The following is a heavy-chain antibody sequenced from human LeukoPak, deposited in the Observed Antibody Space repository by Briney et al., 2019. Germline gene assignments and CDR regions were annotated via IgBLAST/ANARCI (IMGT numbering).Heavy chain of an antibody. CDR2: ISGSGVST. CDR3: AKDKRGSSSWTQLFDY. CDR1: GFTFSSYA. J-gene: IGHJ4*02. D-gene: IGHD6-13*01. V-gene: IGHV3-23*01. Sequence: PGGSLRLSCAASGFTFSSYAMSWVRQAPGKGLEWVSTISGSGVSTYYADSVKGRFTISRDNSKNTLYLQMNSLRAEDTAVYYCAKDKRGSSSWTQLFDYWGQGTLVTVSS.